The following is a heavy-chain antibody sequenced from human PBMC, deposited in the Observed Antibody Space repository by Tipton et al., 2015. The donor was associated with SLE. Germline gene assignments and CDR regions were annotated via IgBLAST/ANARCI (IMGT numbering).Heavy chain of an antibody. Sequence: LRLSCTVSGGSISSGDYYWSWIRQPPGKGLEWIGEINHSGSTNYNPSLKSRVTISVDTSKNQFSLKLSSVTAADTAVYYCARRQEQLVRGYFDYWGQGTLVTVSS. V-gene: IGHV4-39*07. D-gene: IGHD6-6*01. CDR1: GGSISSGDYY. CDR3: ARRQEQLVRGYFDY. J-gene: IGHJ4*02. CDR2: INHSGST.